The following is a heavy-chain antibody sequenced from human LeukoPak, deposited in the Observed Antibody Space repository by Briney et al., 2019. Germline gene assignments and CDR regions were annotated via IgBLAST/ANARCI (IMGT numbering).Heavy chain of an antibody. J-gene: IGHJ4*02. CDR3: ARKFYSNYAIDY. CDR1: GGSFSGYY. V-gene: IGHV4-34*01. D-gene: IGHD4-11*01. CDR2: INHSGST. Sequence: PSETLSLTCAVYGGSFSGYYWSWIRQPPGKGLEWIGEINHSGSTNYNPSLKSRVTISVDTSKNQFSLKLSSVTAADTAVYYCARKFYSNYAIDYWGQGTLVTVSS.